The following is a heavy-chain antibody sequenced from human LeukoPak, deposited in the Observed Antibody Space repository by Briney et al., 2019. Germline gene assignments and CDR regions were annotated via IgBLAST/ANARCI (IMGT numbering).Heavy chain of an antibody. Sequence: GGSLRLSCAASGFTFSSYAMHWVRQAPGKGLEWVAVISYDGSNKYYADSVKGRFTISRDNSKNTLYLQMNSLRAEDTAVYYCARDPGTQWLVSFRVYWGQGTLVTVPS. J-gene: IGHJ4*02. D-gene: IGHD6-19*01. V-gene: IGHV3-30*04. CDR1: GFTFSSYA. CDR3: ARDPGTQWLVSFRVY. CDR2: ISYDGSNK.